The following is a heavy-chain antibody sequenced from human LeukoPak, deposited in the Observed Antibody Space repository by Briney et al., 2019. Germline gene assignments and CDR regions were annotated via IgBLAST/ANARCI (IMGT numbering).Heavy chain of an antibody. CDR3: AKDGYFDWLLSVGSMDV. Sequence: GGSLRLSCAASGFTFSSYAMSWVRQAPGKGLEWVSTISGSGGRTYYADSVKGRFTISRDNSKNTLYLQMSSLRAEDTAVFYCAKDGYFDWLLSVGSMDVWGKGTTVTVSS. V-gene: IGHV3-23*01. D-gene: IGHD3-9*01. J-gene: IGHJ6*04. CDR1: GFTFSSYA. CDR2: ISGSGGRT.